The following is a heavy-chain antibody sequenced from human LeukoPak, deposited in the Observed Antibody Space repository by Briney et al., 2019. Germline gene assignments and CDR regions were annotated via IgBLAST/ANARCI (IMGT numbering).Heavy chain of an antibody. J-gene: IGHJ6*02. V-gene: IGHV1-2*02. Sequence: GAAVKVSCKASLYTFTDYFLHWGRQAPGQGLEWMGWIKPDTGDTKYAQPFQGRVTMTRDTSISTAYMELTRLRSDDTAVYHCARLYYSAMDVWGQGTTVTVSS. CDR2: IKPDTGDT. CDR1: LYTFTDYF. CDR3: ARLYYSAMDV.